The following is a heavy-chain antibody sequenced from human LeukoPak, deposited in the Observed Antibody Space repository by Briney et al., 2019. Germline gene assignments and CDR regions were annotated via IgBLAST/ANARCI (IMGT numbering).Heavy chain of an antibody. CDR3: ASSSDAFDI. Sequence: GGSPRLSCAASGFTFSSYAMHWVRQAPGKGLEWVSSIHESGGFIYYADSVKGRFTISRDNAEKSLYLQMDSLRAEDTAVYYCASSSDAFDIWGQGTMVTVS. CDR1: GFTFSSYA. D-gene: IGHD6-6*01. J-gene: IGHJ3*02. V-gene: IGHV3-21*01. CDR2: IHESGGFI.